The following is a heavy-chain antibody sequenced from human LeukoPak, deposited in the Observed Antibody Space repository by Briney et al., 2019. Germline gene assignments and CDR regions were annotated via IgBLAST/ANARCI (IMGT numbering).Heavy chain of an antibody. CDR2: ISAYNGNT. CDR1: GYTFTSYG. V-gene: IGHV1-18*01. Sequence: VASVKVSCKASGYTFTSYGISWVRQAPGQGLEWMGWISAYNGNTNYAQKLQGRVTMTTDTSTSTAYMELRSLRSDDTAVYYCARDDSSGWYMYFDLWGRGTLVTVSS. D-gene: IGHD6-19*01. CDR3: ARDDSSGWYMYFDL. J-gene: IGHJ2*01.